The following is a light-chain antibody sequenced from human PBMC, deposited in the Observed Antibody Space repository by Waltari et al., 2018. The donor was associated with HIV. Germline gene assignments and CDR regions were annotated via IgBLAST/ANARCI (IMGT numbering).Light chain of an antibody. CDR2: KNK. CDR3: QSYDTSLSAWV. Sequence: TQPPSISGAPGQRITVSCSGTSSNIGAGYDVHWYQQLPGTAPKLLLYKNKNRPSGVPDRFSASKSDASASLAITGLQAADEGDYFCQSYDTSLSAWVFGGGTRLTVL. J-gene: IGLJ2*01. CDR1: SSNIGAGYD. V-gene: IGLV1-40*03.